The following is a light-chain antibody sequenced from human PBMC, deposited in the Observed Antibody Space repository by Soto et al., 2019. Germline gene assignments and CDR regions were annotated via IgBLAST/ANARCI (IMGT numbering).Light chain of an antibody. Sequence: QSALAQPPSVSATPGQTVTISCSGSNSYIGNNYVSWYQQLPGTAPKLLIYDNNKRPSEIPDRFSGSKSGTSATLGITGLQTGDEADYYCRTWDSSLSAGVFGTGTKVTVL. CDR1: NSYIGNNY. J-gene: IGLJ1*01. CDR2: DNN. V-gene: IGLV1-51*01. CDR3: RTWDSSLSAGV.